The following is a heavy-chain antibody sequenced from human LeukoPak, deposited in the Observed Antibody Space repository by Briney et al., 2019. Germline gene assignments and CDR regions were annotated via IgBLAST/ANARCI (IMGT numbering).Heavy chain of an antibody. CDR1: GFTFSSYA. CDR3: ARETSDWYFDL. CDR2: ISYDGSNK. Sequence: GGSLRLSCAASGFTFSSYAMHWVRPAPGKGLEWVAVISYDGSNKYPADSVKGRFTISRDNSKNTLYLQMNSLRAEDTAVWYCARETSDWYFDLWGRGTLVTVSS. J-gene: IGHJ2*01. V-gene: IGHV3-30-3*01.